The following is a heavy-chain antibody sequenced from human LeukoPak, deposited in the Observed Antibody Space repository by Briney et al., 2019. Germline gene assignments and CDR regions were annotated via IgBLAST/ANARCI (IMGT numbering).Heavy chain of an antibody. Sequence: PGGSLRLSCAASGFTFSSYAMSWVSQAPGKGLEWVSAISGSGGSTYYADSVKGRFTISRDNSKNTLYLQMNSLRAEDTAVYYCAKDVGRYSSSWYGHWGQGTLVTVSS. D-gene: IGHD6-13*01. J-gene: IGHJ5*02. V-gene: IGHV3-23*01. CDR1: GFTFSSYA. CDR3: AKDVGRYSSSWYGH. CDR2: ISGSGGST.